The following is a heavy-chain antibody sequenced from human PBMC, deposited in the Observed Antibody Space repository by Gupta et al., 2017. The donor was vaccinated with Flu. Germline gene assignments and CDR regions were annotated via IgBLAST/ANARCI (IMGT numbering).Heavy chain of an antibody. CDR3: AKGGYCSGGSCSKPYYYYGMDV. V-gene: IGHV3-23*01. Sequence: EVQLLESGGGLVQPGGSLRLPCAASGFTFSSYAMSWVRQAPGKGLEWVSAISGSGGSTYYADSVKGRFTISRDNSKNTLYLQMNSLRAEDTAVYYCAKGGYCSGGSCSKPYYYYGMDVWGQGTTVTVSS. CDR2: ISGSGGST. D-gene: IGHD2-15*01. J-gene: IGHJ6*02. CDR1: GFTFSSYA.